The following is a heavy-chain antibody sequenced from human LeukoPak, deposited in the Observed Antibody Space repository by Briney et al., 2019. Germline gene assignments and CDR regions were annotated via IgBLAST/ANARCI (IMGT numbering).Heavy chain of an antibody. D-gene: IGHD5-12*01. Sequence: GGSLRLSCAASGFTFSTYSMNWVRQAPGKGLEWVSSISGNSEYIYYADSLKGRFTISRDNGKNSLYLQMNSLRAEDTAVYYCAGDRGGYDPIGYWGQGTLVTVSS. CDR2: ISGNSEYI. J-gene: IGHJ4*02. V-gene: IGHV3-21*01. CDR3: AGDRGGYDPIGY. CDR1: GFTFSTYS.